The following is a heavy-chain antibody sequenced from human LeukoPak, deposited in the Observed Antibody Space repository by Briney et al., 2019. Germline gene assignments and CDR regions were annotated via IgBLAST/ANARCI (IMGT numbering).Heavy chain of an antibody. CDR2: IYASGST. J-gene: IGHJ4*02. V-gene: IGHV4-4*09. D-gene: IGHD4-17*01. CDR3: ARHRQYGDYDY. Sequence: SETLSLTCTVSGGSIRSFYWSWIRQPPGKGLEWSGYIYASGSTNYNPSLKSRGTISVDTSKNQFSLKVTSVTAADTAVYYCARHRQYGDYDYWGQGTLVTVSS. CDR1: GGSIRSFY.